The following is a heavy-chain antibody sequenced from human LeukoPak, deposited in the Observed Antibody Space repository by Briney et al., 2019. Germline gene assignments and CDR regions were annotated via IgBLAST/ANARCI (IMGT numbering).Heavy chain of an antibody. D-gene: IGHD3-16*01. J-gene: IGHJ3*02. Sequence: ASVKVSCKASGGTFSSYAISWVRQAPGQGLEWMGGIIPIFGTANYAQKFQGRVTITTDESTSTAYMELSSLRSEDTAVYYCARDRAIMITFGGVDAFDIWGQGTMVTVSS. CDR3: ARDRAIMITFGGVDAFDI. V-gene: IGHV1-69*05. CDR2: IIPIFGTA. CDR1: GGTFSSYA.